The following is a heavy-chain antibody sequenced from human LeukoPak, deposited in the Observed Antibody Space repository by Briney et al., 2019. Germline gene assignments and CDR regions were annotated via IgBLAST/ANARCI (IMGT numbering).Heavy chain of an antibody. V-gene: IGHV3-53*05. Sequence: GSLRLSCAASGFTVSSNYMNWVRQAPGKGLEWVSVIYGGGNIYYADSVKGRFTISRDNSKNTLYLQMNSLRAEDTAVYYCARDAVVPYYYDSSGYLDYWGQGTLVTVSS. CDR3: ARDAVVPYYYDSSGYLDY. CDR1: GFTVSSNY. J-gene: IGHJ4*02. CDR2: IYGGGNI. D-gene: IGHD3-22*01.